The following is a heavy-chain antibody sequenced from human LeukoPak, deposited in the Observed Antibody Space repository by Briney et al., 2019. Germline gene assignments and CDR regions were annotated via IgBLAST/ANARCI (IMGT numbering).Heavy chain of an antibody. V-gene: IGHV3-23*01. Sequence: PGGSLRLSCAASGFTFSSYAMHWVRQAPGKGLEWVSAISGSGGSTYYADSVKGRFTISRDNSKNTLYLQMSSLRAEDTAVYYCAKEGPQQLGFPRAFDIWGQGTMVTVSS. CDR2: ISGSGGST. J-gene: IGHJ3*02. CDR1: GFTFSSYA. D-gene: IGHD6-13*01. CDR3: AKEGPQQLGFPRAFDI.